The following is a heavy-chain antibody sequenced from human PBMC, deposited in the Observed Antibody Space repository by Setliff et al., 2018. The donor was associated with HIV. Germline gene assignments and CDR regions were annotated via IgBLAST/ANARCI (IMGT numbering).Heavy chain of an antibody. J-gene: IGHJ6*02. D-gene: IGHD3-10*01. CDR2: INLNSGDT. V-gene: IGHV1-2*05. CDR3: ARGELDYASGRYGMDV. Sequence: ASVKVSCKASGYTFTGYYMHWVRQAPGQGLEWMGRINLNSGDTNYAQKFQGRVTMTRDTSTSTAYMELSRLRSDDTVVYYCARGELDYASGRYGMDVWGQGTTVTVSS. CDR1: GYTFTGYY.